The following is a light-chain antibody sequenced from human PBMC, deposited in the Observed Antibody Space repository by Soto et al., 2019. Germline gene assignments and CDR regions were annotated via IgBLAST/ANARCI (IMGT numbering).Light chain of an antibody. CDR2: EVS. J-gene: IGLJ1*01. V-gene: IGLV2-14*01. CDR3: SSYTAGGTI. Sequence: QSVLTQPASVSGSPGQSITISCTGTSGDVGGYYYVSWYQQLPGKAPKLMIPEVSNRPSGVSNRFSGSKSGNTASLTISGLQAEDEADYYCSSYTAGGTIFGTGTKVTVL. CDR1: SGDVGGYYY.